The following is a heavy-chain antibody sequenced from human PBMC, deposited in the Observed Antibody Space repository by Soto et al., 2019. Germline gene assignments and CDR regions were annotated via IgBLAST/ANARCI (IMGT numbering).Heavy chain of an antibody. CDR3: AREADRRWLHLLDF. D-gene: IGHD5-12*01. CDR1: GGTFSTYG. J-gene: IGHJ4*02. Sequence: QVQLVQSGAEVKKPGSSLKVSCMASGGTFSTYGVSWVRQAPGQGLEWMGGITPLVGTANYAQKFQGRVTITADESMTTAYMEMRSLRSDDTAVYFCAREADRRWLHLLDFWGQGTLVTVSS. V-gene: IGHV1-69*01. CDR2: ITPLVGTA.